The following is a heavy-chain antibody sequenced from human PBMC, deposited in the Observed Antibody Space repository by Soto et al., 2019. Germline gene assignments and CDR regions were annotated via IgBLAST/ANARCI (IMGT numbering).Heavy chain of an antibody. CDR2: IYYSGST. V-gene: IGHV4-30-4*01. CDR3: ARGGDSSGYYNWFDP. J-gene: IGHJ5*02. CDR1: GGSISSGDYY. D-gene: IGHD3-22*01. Sequence: QVQLQESGPGLVKPSQTLSLTCTVSGGSISSGDYYWSWIRQPPGKGLEWIGYIYYSGSTYYNPSLKSRVTISVDTSKHQFSLKLSSVTAADTAVYYCARGGDSSGYYNWFDPWGQGTLVTVSS.